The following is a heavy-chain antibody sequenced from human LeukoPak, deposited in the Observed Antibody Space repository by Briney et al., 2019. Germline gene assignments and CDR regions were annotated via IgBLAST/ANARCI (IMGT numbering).Heavy chain of an antibody. Sequence: PGGSLRLSCAASGFTFSSYSMNWVRQAPGKGLEWVSSISSSSSYIYYADSVKGRFTISGDNAKNSLYLQMNSLRAEDTAVYYCARDSGSYIYYMDVWGKGTTVTISS. CDR1: GFTFSSYS. D-gene: IGHD1-26*01. V-gene: IGHV3-21*01. CDR3: ARDSGSYIYYMDV. CDR2: ISSSSSYI. J-gene: IGHJ6*03.